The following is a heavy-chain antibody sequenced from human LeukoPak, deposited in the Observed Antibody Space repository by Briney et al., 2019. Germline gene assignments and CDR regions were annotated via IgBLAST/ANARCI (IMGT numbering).Heavy chain of an antibody. J-gene: IGHJ5*02. V-gene: IGHV3-48*01. CDR3: AREDIVVVPAAILRTFDP. CDR2: ISSSSSTI. CDR1: GFTFSSYS. Sequence: GGSLRLSCAASGFTFSSYSMNWVRQAPGEGLEWVSYISSSSSTIYYADSVKGRFTISRDNAKNSLYLQMNSLRAEDTAVYYCAREDIVVVPAAILRTFDPWGQGTLVTVSS. D-gene: IGHD2-2*01.